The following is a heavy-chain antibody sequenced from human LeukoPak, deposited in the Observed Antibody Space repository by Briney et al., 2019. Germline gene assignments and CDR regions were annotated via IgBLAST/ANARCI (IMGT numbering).Heavy chain of an antibody. D-gene: IGHD3-10*01. V-gene: IGHV3-21*01. CDR2: ISRCGSET. J-gene: IGHJ4*02. Sequence: GGSLRLSCVLSGFTFCTYSMSWVRQAPGEGLEWVSYISRCGSETYYAASVKGPFTISRDNAKKSLYLQMHSLTAEDTAVYYCARPGDPLGVPGSGRPVYYWGQGTLVTASS. CDR1: GFTFCTYS. CDR3: ARPGDPLGVPGSGRPVYY.